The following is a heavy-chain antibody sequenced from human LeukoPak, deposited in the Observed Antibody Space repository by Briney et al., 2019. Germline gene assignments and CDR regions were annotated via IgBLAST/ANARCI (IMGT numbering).Heavy chain of an antibody. J-gene: IGHJ4*02. V-gene: IGHV3-21*01. CDR2: ISSSSSYI. CDR1: GFTFNRYN. D-gene: IGHD4-17*01. CDR3: AKDLTTVTTQGDY. Sequence: GGSLGLSYAASGFTFNRYNMNWVRRAPGKGLEWVSSISSSSSYIYYADSVKGRFTISRDNAKNSLYLQMNSLRAEDTAVYYCAKDLTTVTTQGDYWGQGTLVTVS.